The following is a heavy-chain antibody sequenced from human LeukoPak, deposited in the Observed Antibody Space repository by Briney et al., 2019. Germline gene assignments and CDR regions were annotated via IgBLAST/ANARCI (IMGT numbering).Heavy chain of an antibody. CDR2: INWNGGST. V-gene: IGHV3-20*04. CDR1: GFTFDDYG. J-gene: IGHJ4*02. Sequence: GGSLRLSCAASGFTFDDYGMSWVRQAPGKGLEWGSGINWNGGSTGYADSVKGRFTISRDNAKNSLYLQMNSLRAEDTALYYCARGLGSGSYYAYWGQGTLVTVSS. CDR3: ARGLGSGSYYAY. D-gene: IGHD3-10*02.